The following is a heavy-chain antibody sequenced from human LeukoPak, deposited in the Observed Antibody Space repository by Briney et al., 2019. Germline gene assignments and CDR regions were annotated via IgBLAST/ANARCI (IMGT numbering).Heavy chain of an antibody. CDR1: GYTFTSYA. CDR2: INTNTGNP. CDR3: AREGSVVYDFWSGKYYYYGMDV. Sequence: ASVTVSCKASGYTFTSYAMNWVRQAPGQGLEWMGWINTNTGNPTYAQGFTGRFVFSLDTSVSTAYLQISSLKAEDTAVYYCAREGSVVYDFWSGKYYYYGMDVWGQGTTVTVSS. V-gene: IGHV7-4-1*02. J-gene: IGHJ6*02. D-gene: IGHD3-3*01.